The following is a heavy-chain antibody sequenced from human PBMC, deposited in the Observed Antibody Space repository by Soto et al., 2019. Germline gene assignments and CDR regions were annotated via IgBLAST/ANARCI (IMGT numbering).Heavy chain of an antibody. CDR1: GFTVSSNY. Sequence: GGSLRLSCAASGFTVSSNYMSWVRQAPGKGLEWVSVIYSAGSTYYADSVKGRFTISRDNSKNTLYLQMNSLRAEDTAVYYCARLAIGLWFGELSEGPVDYWGQGTLVTVSS. J-gene: IGHJ4*02. D-gene: IGHD3-10*01. CDR3: ARLAIGLWFGELSEGPVDY. CDR2: IYSAGST. V-gene: IGHV3-53*01.